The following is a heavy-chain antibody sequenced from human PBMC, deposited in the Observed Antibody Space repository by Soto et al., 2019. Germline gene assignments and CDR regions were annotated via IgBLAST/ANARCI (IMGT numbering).Heavy chain of an antibody. D-gene: IGHD3-16*01. J-gene: IGHJ6*02. CDR2: ISYDGSNK. CDR1: GFTFSSYG. CDR3: AKGRWGAYGMDV. Sequence: PGGSLRLSCAASGFTFSSYGMHWVRQAPGKGLEWVAVISYDGSNKYYADSVKGRFTISRDNSKNTLYLQMNSLRAEDTAVYYCAKGRWGAYGMDVWGQGTTVTVSS. V-gene: IGHV3-30*18.